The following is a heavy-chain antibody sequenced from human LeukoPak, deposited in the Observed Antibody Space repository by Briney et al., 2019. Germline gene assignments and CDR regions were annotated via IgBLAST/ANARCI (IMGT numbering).Heavy chain of an antibody. CDR2: ISGDGGST. CDR1: GFTFDDYA. J-gene: IGHJ3*02. V-gene: IGHV3-43*02. CDR3: AKDIGRYSYEDAFDI. D-gene: IGHD5-18*01. Sequence: PGGSLRLSCAASGFTFDDYAMHWVRQAPGKGLEWVSLISGDGGSTYYADSVKGRFTISRDNSKNSLYLQMNSLRTEDTALYYCAKDIGRYSYEDAFDIWGQGTMVTVSS.